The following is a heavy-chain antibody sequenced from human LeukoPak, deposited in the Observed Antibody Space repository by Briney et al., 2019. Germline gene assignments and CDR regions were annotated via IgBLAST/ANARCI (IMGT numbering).Heavy chain of an antibody. CDR2: IYSGGST. D-gene: IGHD3-22*01. J-gene: IGHJ5*02. CDR1: GFTVSSNY. Sequence: GGSLRLSCAASGFTVSSNYMSWVRQAPGKGLEWVSVIYSGGSTYYADSVKGRFTISRDNSKNTLYLQMNSLRAEDTAVHYCARDLGTRDYYDSSGSAWGQGTLVTVSS. CDR3: ARDLGTRDYYDSSGSA. V-gene: IGHV3-53*01.